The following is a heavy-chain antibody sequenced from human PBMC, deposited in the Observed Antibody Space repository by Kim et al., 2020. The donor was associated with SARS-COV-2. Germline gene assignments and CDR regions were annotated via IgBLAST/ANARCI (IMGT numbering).Heavy chain of an antibody. CDR2: IYYRGST. CDR3: ARGFFSSGYYYRVGTLYHLDY. CDR1: GGSISSGGYY. Sequence: SETLSLTCTVSGGSISSGGYYWSWIRQHPGKGLEWIGYIYYRGSTYYNPSLKSRVTISVDTSKNQFSLKLSSVTAADTAVYYCARGFFSSGYYYRVGTLYHLDYWGQGTLVTVSS. D-gene: IGHD3-22*01. J-gene: IGHJ4*02. V-gene: IGHV4-31*03.